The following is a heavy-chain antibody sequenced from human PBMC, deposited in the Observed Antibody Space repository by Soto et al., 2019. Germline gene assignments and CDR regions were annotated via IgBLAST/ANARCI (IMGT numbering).Heavy chain of an antibody. CDR2: INPMLGVA. V-gene: IGHV1-69*10. J-gene: IGHJ5*02. Sequence: SVKVSCKASGYTFTGYYMHWVRQAPGQGLEWMGGINPMLGVANFAQKFQDRVTITADESTTTAYMELSSLRSEDTAVYYCARGPAQFDPWGQGTLVTVSS. CDR3: ARGPAQFDP. D-gene: IGHD2-2*01. CDR1: GYTFTGYY.